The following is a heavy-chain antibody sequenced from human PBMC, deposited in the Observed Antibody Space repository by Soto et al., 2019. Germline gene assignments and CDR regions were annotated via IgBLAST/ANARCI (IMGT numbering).Heavy chain of an antibody. J-gene: IGHJ4*02. D-gene: IGHD4-17*01. Sequence: VQLVESGGVVVQPGRSLRLSCAASGFTFSSYAMHWVRQAPGKGLEWVAVISYDGSNKYYADSVKGRFTISRDNSKNTLYLQMNSLRAEDTAVYYCATIETYGDSDYWGQGTLVTVSS. CDR3: ATIETYGDSDY. CDR1: GFTFSSYA. CDR2: ISYDGSNK. V-gene: IGHV3-30-3*01.